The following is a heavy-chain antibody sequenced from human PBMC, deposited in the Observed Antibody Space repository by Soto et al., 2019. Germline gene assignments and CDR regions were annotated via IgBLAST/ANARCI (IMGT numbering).Heavy chain of an antibody. CDR1: GGTFSTST. CDR2: IIPIFNTA. Sequence: QVQLVQSGAEVKEPGSSVKVSCKASGGTFSTSTFTWVRQAPGQGLEWMGRIIPIFNTADYAQKFQGSVTITADKSTSTVFMELGSLTSKDTSIYYCARDSPIGSVFSGYDAIDLWGQGTLVTVSP. V-gene: IGHV1-69*08. CDR3: ARDSPIGSVFSGYDAIDL. J-gene: IGHJ4*02. D-gene: IGHD5-12*01.